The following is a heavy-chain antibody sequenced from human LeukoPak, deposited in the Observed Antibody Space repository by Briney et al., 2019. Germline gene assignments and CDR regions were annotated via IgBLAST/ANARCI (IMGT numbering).Heavy chain of an antibody. CDR1: GFTFSDSA. J-gene: IGHJ4*02. D-gene: IGHD1-7*01. CDR2: ISTSGSDT. Sequence: GGSLRLSRAASGFTFSDSAMTGVRQAPGKGLEWVSAISTSGSDTIYTDSVRGRFTISRDNSKNTLYLQMNSLRAEDTAVYYCAKGGNYAPLDYWGQGSLVTVS. CDR3: AKGGNYAPLDY. V-gene: IGHV3-23*01.